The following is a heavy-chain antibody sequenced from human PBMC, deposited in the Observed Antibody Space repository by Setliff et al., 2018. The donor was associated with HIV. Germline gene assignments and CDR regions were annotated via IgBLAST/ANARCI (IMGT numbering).Heavy chain of an antibody. Sequence: ASVKVSCKVYGYTLSELSIHWVRQAPGKGLEWMGYFDPQDGETVYAQKFQGRVTLTEDTSTRTAYMELRSLRSGDTAVYFCAREQNHIVGATTVREVSHMDVWGKGTTVTVSS. CDR3: AREQNHIVGATTVREVSHMDV. CDR2: FDPQDGET. J-gene: IGHJ6*03. V-gene: IGHV1-24*01. D-gene: IGHD1-26*01. CDR1: GYTLSELS.